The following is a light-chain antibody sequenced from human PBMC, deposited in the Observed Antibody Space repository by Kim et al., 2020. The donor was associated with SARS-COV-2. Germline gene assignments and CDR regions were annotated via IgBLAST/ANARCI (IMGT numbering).Light chain of an antibody. CDR1: QGIKSA. Sequence: AIQLTQSPSSQSASVGDRVTITCRASQGIKSALAWYQQKPGKAPKLLIYDASSLESGVPSRFSGSGSGTDFTLSISSLQPEDFATYYCQQFNNYTLTFGGGTKVDIK. CDR3: QQFNNYTLT. V-gene: IGKV1D-13*01. CDR2: DAS. J-gene: IGKJ4*01.